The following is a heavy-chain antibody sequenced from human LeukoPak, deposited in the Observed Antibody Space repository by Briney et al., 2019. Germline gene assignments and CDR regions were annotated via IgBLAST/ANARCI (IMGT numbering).Heavy chain of an antibody. D-gene: IGHD3-22*01. CDR3: ARDRSYYDSSGYLDY. J-gene: IGHJ4*02. CDR2: IYSGGST. CDR1: GFTVGSNY. Sequence: GGSLRLSCAASGFTVGSNYMSWVRQAPGKGLEWVSVIYSGGSTYYADSVKGRFTISRDNSKNTLYLQMNSLRAEDTAVYYCARDRSYYDSSGYLDYWGQGTLVTVSS. V-gene: IGHV3-53*01.